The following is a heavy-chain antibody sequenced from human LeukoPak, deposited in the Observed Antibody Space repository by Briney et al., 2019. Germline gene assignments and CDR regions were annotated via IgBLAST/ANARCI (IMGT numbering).Heavy chain of an antibody. CDR2: IGAYNGNT. CDR1: GYTFTSYG. V-gene: IGHV1-18*01. J-gene: IGHJ6*02. CDR3: ARDLSIVVVPAANYGMDV. D-gene: IGHD2-2*01. Sequence: GASVKVSCKASGYTFTSYGISWVRQAPGQGLEWMGWIGAYNGNTNYAQKLQGRVTMTTDTSTSTAYMELRSLRSDDTAVYYCARDLSIVVVPAANYGMDVWGQGTTVTVSS.